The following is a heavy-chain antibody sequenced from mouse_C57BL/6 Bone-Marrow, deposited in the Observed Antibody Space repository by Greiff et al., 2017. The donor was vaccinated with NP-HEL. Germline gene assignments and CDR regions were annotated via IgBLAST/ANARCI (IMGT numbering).Heavy chain of an antibody. Sequence: EVQLQQSGPVLVKPGASVKMSCKASGYTFTDYYMNWVKQSHGKSLEWIGVINPYNGGTSYNQKFKGKATLTVDKSSSTAYMELNSLTSEDSAVYYCAREGIHWDVDYWGQGTTLTVSS. CDR3: AREGIHWDVDY. CDR2: INPYNGGT. J-gene: IGHJ2*01. CDR1: GYTFTDYY. V-gene: IGHV1-19*01. D-gene: IGHD4-1*01.